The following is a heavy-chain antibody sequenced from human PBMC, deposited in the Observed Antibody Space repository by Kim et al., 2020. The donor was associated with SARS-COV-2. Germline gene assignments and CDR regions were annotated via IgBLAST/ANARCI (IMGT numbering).Heavy chain of an antibody. V-gene: IGHV4-34*01. CDR3: ARGRSYLKRDSSGAHDAFDI. CDR2: INHSGST. Sequence: SETLSLTCAVYGGSFSGYYWSWIRQPPGKGLEWIGEINHSGSTNYNPFLKSRVTISVDTSKNQFSLKLSSVTAADTAVYYCARGRSYLKRDSSGAHDAFDIWGQGTMVTVSS. CDR1: GGSFSGYY. J-gene: IGHJ3*02. D-gene: IGHD2-15*01.